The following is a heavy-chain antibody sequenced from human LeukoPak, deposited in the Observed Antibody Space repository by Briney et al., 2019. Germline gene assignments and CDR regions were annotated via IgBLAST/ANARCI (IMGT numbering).Heavy chain of an antibody. Sequence: ASVKVSCKASGYTFTGYYMHWVRQAPGQGLEWMGWISAYNGNTNYAQKLQGRVTMTTDTSTSTAYMELRSLRSDDTAVYYCARARLRGIAAAGPFDYWGQGTLVTVSS. J-gene: IGHJ4*02. CDR3: ARARLRGIAAAGPFDY. V-gene: IGHV1-18*04. CDR1: GYTFTGYY. D-gene: IGHD6-13*01. CDR2: ISAYNGNT.